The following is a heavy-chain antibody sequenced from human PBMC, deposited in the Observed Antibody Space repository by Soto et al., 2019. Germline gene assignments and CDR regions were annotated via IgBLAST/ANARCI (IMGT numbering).Heavy chain of an antibody. V-gene: IGHV4-59*08. Sequence: SETLSLTCTVSGGSISSYYWSWIRQAPGKGLEWIGYIYYSGSTNYNPSLKSRVTISVDTSKNQFSLKLSSVTAADTAVYYCARHLNYYGSGSYYDYYYYMDVWGKGTTVTVSS. J-gene: IGHJ6*03. CDR1: GGSISSYY. CDR3: ARHLNYYGSGSYYDYYYYMDV. D-gene: IGHD3-10*01. CDR2: IYYSGST.